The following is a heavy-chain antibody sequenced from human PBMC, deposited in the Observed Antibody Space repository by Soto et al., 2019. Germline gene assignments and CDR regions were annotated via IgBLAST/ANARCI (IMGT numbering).Heavy chain of an antibody. V-gene: IGHV3-30*04. D-gene: IGHD3-10*01. J-gene: IGHJ4*02. CDR2: ISYDEIDK. Sequence: GGSLRLSCAASGFTFSNYTMHWVRQAPGKGLEWMALISYDEIDKYFADAVKGRFTISRDNSKNTLYLQMDSLRAEDTAVYYCAGRSGSSDYWGRGTLVTVSS. CDR1: GFTFSNYT. CDR3: AGRSGSSDY.